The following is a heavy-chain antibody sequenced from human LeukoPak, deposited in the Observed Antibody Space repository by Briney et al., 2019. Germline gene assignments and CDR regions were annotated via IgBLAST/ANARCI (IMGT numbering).Heavy chain of an antibody. J-gene: IGHJ4*02. D-gene: IGHD6-19*01. CDR3: ARLSIAVAGLDY. CDR1: GFTFNSYS. V-gene: IGHV3-21*01. CDR2: ISSSSSYI. Sequence: GGSLRLSCAASGFTFNSYSMNWVRQAPGKGLEWVSSISSSSSYIYYADSVKGRFTISRDNAKNSLYLQMNSLRAEDTAVYYCARLSIAVAGLDYWGQGTLVTVSS.